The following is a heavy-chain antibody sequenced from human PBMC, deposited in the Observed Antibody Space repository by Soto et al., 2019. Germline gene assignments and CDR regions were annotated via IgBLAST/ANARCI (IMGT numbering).Heavy chain of an antibody. CDR2: ISGSGDST. CDR1: GFTFNNYA. V-gene: IGHV3-23*01. D-gene: IGHD2-2*01. CDR3: AKGVILSAMSRFDY. Sequence: GGSLRLSCAASGFTFNNYAMSWVRQAPGKGLDWVSGISGSGDSTYYADSVKGRLTISRDNSKNILYLQMNSLTAEDTAVYYCAKGVILSAMSRFDYWGQGALVTVSS. J-gene: IGHJ4*02.